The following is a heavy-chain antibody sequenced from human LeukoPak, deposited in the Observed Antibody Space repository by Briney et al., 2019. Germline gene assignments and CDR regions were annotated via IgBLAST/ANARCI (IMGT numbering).Heavy chain of an antibody. J-gene: IGHJ5*02. Sequence: LSLTCTVSGGSIIGTDYYWGRIRQAPGKGLEWVSYISSSGSTIYYADSVKGRFTISRDNAKNSLYLQMNSLRAEDTAVYYCARTIAAARFDPWGQGTLVTVSS. V-gene: IGHV3-11*04. CDR3: ARTIAAARFDP. D-gene: IGHD6-13*01. CDR1: GGSIIGTDYY. CDR2: ISSSGSTI.